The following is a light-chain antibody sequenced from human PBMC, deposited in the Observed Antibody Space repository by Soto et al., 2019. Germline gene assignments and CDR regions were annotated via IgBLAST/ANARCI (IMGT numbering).Light chain of an antibody. J-gene: IGKJ1*01. CDR1: QSISSY. V-gene: IGKV1-39*01. CDR3: QQYYSYPRT. Sequence: DIQMTQSPSSLSASVGDRVTITCRASQSISSYLNWYQQKPGKAPKLLMYTASTLQSGVPSRFSGSGSGTDFTLTISCLQSEDFATYYCQQYYSYPRTFGQGTKVDI. CDR2: TAS.